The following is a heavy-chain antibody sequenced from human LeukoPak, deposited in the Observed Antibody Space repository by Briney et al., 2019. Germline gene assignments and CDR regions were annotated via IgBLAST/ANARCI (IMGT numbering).Heavy chain of an antibody. V-gene: IGHV3-21*01. D-gene: IGHD2-15*01. CDR3: ARDDCSGGSCLDV. CDR1: GFTFISYS. Sequence: GGSLRLSCAASGFTFISYSMNWVRQAPGKGLEWVSSISSSNNYIYYADSVKGRFIISRDNAKNSLYLQMNSLRVEDTAVYYCARDDCSGGSCLDVWGKGTTVTVSS. CDR2: ISSSNNYI. J-gene: IGHJ6*04.